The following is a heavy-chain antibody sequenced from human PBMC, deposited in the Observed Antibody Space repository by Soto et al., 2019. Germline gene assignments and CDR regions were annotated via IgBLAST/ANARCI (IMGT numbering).Heavy chain of an antibody. Sequence: HPGGSMRLSCGASGFTFINYGMHFFRQSPCKWLEWVAFISNDGSNKNYADSVKGRFSISRDNSENTLSLQLNSLRAEDTAVYFCAKAQLPVYYYHSRGPFDSWGQGTLVTVSS. J-gene: IGHJ4*02. D-gene: IGHD3-22*01. V-gene: IGHV3-30*18. CDR1: GFTFINYG. CDR3: AKAQLPVYYYHSRGPFDS. CDR2: ISNDGSNK.